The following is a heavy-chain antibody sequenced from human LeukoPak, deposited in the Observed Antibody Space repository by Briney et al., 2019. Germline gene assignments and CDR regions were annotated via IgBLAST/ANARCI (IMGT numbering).Heavy chain of an antibody. V-gene: IGHV1-2*06. CDR1: GYTFTGYN. D-gene: IGHD6-13*01. CDR3: ARDHLAAAGSGG. J-gene: IGHJ4*02. Sequence: ASVKVSCKASGYTFTGYNIRWVRQAPGQGLEWMGRINPNSGGTNYAQKFQGRVTMTRDTSINTAYMEVSRLRSDDTAVYYCARDHLAAAGSGGWGQGTLVTVFS. CDR2: INPNSGGT.